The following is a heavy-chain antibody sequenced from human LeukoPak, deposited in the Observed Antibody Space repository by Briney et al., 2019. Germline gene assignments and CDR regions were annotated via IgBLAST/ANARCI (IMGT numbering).Heavy chain of an antibody. Sequence: ASVKVSCKASGYTFTSYFIHWVRQAPGQGLEWMGIINPSGRTTSYAQKFQGRVTMTRDTSTSPVYMELSSLSSEDTAVYYCARGESSTKFGYWGQGTLVTVSS. CDR1: GYTFTSYF. CDR2: INPSGRTT. J-gene: IGHJ4*02. D-gene: IGHD6-13*01. V-gene: IGHV1-46*01. CDR3: ARGESSTKFGY.